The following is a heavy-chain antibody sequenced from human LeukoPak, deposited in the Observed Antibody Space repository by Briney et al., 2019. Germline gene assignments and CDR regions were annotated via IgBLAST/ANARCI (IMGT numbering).Heavy chain of an antibody. V-gene: IGHV1-8*01. D-gene: IGHD4-17*01. CDR1: GYTFTSYD. CDR3: ARGDIYGDHVFDY. J-gene: IGHJ4*02. Sequence: ASVKVSCKASGYTFTSYDINWVRQATGQGLEWMGWMNPNSGNTGYAQKFQGRVTMTRNTSISTAYMELSSLRSEAPAVYYCARGDIYGDHVFDYWGQGTLVTVSS. CDR2: MNPNSGNT.